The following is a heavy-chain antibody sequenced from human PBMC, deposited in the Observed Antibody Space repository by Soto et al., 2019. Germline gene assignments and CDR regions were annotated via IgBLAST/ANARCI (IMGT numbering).Heavy chain of an antibody. V-gene: IGHV4-34*01. CDR2: INHSGST. Sequence: SETLSLTCAVYGGSFSGYYWSWIRQPPGKGLEWIGEINHSGSTNYNPSLKSRVTISVDTSKNQFSLKLSSVTAADTAVYYCAKGRSDYDSSGIYGMDVWGQGTTVTVSS. CDR3: AKGRSDYDSSGIYGMDV. CDR1: GGSFSGYY. D-gene: IGHD3-22*01. J-gene: IGHJ6*02.